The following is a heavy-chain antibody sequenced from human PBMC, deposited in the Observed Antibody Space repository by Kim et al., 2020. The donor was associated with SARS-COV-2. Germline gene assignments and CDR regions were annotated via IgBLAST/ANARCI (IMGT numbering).Heavy chain of an antibody. CDR2: IDTAGDT. Sequence: GGSLRLSCAASGFTFSSYDMHWVRQATGKGLEWVSAIDTAGDTYYPDSVKGRFTISRENAKNSFYLQMNSLRAGDTAVYYCARGDYGGDSGLGVGDTDAFDIWGQGTMVTVSS. CDR3: ARGDYGGDSGLGVGDTDAFDI. V-gene: IGHV3-13*01. J-gene: IGHJ3*02. CDR1: GFTFSSYD. D-gene: IGHD2-21*02.